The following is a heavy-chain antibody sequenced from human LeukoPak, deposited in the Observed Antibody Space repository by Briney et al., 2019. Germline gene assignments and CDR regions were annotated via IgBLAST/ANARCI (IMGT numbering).Heavy chain of an antibody. D-gene: IGHD1-26*01. CDR3: ARLGRY. CDR2: IYQSGST. J-gene: IGHJ4*02. CDR1: GDSINTRKYF. V-gene: IGHV4-39*07. Sequence: SETLSLTCTVSGDSINTRKYFWGWIRQPPGKGLEWIGSIYQSGSTYYNPSLKSRVTILIDTSKNQFSLKLSSVTAADTAVYYCARLGRYWGQGTLVTVSS.